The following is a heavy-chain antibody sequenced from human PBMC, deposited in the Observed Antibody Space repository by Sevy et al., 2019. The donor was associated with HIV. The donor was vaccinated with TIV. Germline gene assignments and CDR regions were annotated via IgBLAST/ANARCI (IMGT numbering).Heavy chain of an antibody. CDR1: GGSISSYY. J-gene: IGHJ4*02. Sequence: SETLSLTCTVSGGSISSYYWSWIRQPPGKGLEWIGYIYYSGSTNYNPSLKSRVTISVDTSKNQFSLKLSSVTAADTAVYYCASGGRHYYDSSGYYEFGTFDYWRQGTLVTVSS. D-gene: IGHD3-22*01. CDR3: ASGGRHYYDSSGYYEFGTFDY. CDR2: IYYSGST. V-gene: IGHV4-59*01.